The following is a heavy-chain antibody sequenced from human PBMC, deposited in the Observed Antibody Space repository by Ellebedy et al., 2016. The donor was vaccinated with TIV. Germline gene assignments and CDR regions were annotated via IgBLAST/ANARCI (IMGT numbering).Heavy chain of an antibody. J-gene: IGHJ5*02. CDR2: ITYNGRNT. D-gene: IGHD6-13*01. CDR3: AGLPTVRIAREVGWFDA. CDR1: GFTFSSYS. V-gene: IGHV3-30*03. Sequence: GESLKISCAASGFTFSSYSMNWVRQAPGKGLEWVAAITYNGRNTYYADSVKGRFTISRDDSKNILYLQLSSLRADDMAVYYCAGLPTVRIAREVGWFDAWGRGTLVTVSS.